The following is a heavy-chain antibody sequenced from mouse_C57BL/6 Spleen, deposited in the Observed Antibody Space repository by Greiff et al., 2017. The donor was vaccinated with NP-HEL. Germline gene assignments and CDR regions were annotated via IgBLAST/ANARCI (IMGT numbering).Heavy chain of an antibody. CDR2: IDPSDSYT. J-gene: IGHJ3*01. CDR3: ARGLEGFAY. Sequence: QVQLQHPGAELVMPGASVKLSCKASGYTFTSYWMHWVKQRPGQGLEWIGEIDPSDSYTNYNQKVKGKSTLTVDKSSSTAYMQLSSLTSEDSAVYYCARGLEGFAYWGQGTLVTVSA. D-gene: IGHD2-4*01. V-gene: IGHV1-69*01. CDR1: GYTFTSYW.